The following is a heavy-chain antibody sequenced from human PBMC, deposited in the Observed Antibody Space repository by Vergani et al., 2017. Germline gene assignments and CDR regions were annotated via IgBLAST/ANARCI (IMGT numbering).Heavy chain of an antibody. J-gene: IGHJ4*02. D-gene: IGHD5-24*01. CDR1: GLTFSSHA. CDR2: IKNTGDST. CDR3: GRGSDNYN. Sequence: EVQLLQSEGAVVQSGGSLSLSCVLSGLTFSSHAMSWVRPGHGQGLEWVSSIKNTGDSTHYAVSVKGRFTISRDNSKNTLYLQMNSLRVEDTAVYYCGRGSDNYNWGQGTLVTVSS. V-gene: IGHV3-23*01.